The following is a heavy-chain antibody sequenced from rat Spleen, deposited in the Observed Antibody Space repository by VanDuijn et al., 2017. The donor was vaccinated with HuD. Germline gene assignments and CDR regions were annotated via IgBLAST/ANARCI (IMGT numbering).Heavy chain of an antibody. V-gene: IGHV5-29*01. CDR2: ISYDGSST. CDR3: TREYRYFFDY. Sequence: EVQLVESGGGLVQPGRSLKLSCAASGFTFSRSAMAWVRQAPAKGLEWVATISYDGSSTYYRDSVKGRLTISRDNAKSTLDLQMDSLRSEDTATYYCTREYRYFFDYWGQGVMVTVSS. D-gene: IGHD1-5*01. J-gene: IGHJ2*01. CDR1: GFTFSRSA.